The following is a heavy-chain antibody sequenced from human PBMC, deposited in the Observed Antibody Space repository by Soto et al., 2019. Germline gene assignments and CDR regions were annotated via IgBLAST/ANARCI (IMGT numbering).Heavy chain of an antibody. CDR3: ARALYYFGSRGYYPFDY. Sequence: SETLSLTCTVSGGSISSYYWSWIRQPPGKGLEWIGYIYYSGSTNYNPSLKSRVTISVDTSKNQFSLKLSSVTAADTAVYYCARALYYFGSRGYYPFDYWGQGTLVTVSS. CDR2: IYYSGST. V-gene: IGHV4-59*01. J-gene: IGHJ4*02. CDR1: GGSISSYY. D-gene: IGHD3-22*01.